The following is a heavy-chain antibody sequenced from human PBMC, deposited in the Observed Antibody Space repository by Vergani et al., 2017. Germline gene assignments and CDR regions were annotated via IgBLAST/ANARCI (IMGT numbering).Heavy chain of an antibody. V-gene: IGHV4-61*01. CDR3: AREEYSYQYYYYYGMDV. CDR2: IYYSGST. Sequence: QVQLQESGPGLVKPSETLSLTCTVSGGSVSSGSYYWSWIRQPPGKGLEWIGDIYYSGSTNYNPALKSRVTISVDTSKNQVYLKGSSVTAADTAVYYCAREEYSYQYYYYYGMDVWGQGTTVTVAS. CDR1: GGSVSSGSYY. D-gene: IGHD5-18*01. J-gene: IGHJ6*02.